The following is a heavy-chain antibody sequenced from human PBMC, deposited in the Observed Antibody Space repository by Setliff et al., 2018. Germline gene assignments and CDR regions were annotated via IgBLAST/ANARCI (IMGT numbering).Heavy chain of an antibody. V-gene: IGHV1-18*01. CDR3: AISSLSICSGGSCPNAFDI. Sequence: ASVKVSCKASGYIFKSYGISWVRQAPGQGLEWMGWISSYNDVTNYAQSFQGRVTMTTDTSTSAAYMELRSLRSDDTAVYYCAISSLSICSGGSCPNAFDIWGQGTMVTVSS. J-gene: IGHJ3*02. CDR1: GYIFKSYG. D-gene: IGHD2-15*01. CDR2: ISSYNDVT.